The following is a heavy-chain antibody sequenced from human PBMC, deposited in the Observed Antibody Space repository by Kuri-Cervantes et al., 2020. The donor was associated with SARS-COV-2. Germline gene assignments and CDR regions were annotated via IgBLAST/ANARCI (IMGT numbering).Heavy chain of an antibody. V-gene: IGHV4-34*01. CDR1: GFTFDDYG. CDR2: IYHSGST. J-gene: IGHJ4*02. CDR3: ARGRGGRIAVAGYLFDY. Sequence: ESLKISCAASGFTFDDYGMSWVRQAPGKGLEWIGSIYHSGSTYYNPSLKSRVTISVDTSKNQFSLKLSSVTAADTAVYYCARGRGGRIAVAGYLFDYWGQGTLVTVSS. D-gene: IGHD6-19*01.